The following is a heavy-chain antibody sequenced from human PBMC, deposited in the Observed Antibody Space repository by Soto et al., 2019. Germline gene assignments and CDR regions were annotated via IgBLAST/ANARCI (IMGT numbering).Heavy chain of an antibody. V-gene: IGHV3-48*01. CDR3: ARDDEMGYFDY. CDR1: GFTFSSHS. D-gene: IGHD3-16*01. CDR2: ISSSTRTI. J-gene: IGHJ4*02. Sequence: EVQLVESGGGLVQPGGSLRLSCAASGFTFSSHSMNWVRRAPGKGLEWVSYISSSTRTIYYADSVKGRFTVYRDNAKTSLYLQMNSLRADDTAVYYCARDDEMGYFDYWGQGTLVTVSS.